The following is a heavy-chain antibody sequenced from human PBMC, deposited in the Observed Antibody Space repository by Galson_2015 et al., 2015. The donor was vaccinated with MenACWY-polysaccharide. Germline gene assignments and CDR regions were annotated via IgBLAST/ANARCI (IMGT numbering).Heavy chain of an antibody. CDR3: AREGVGPHYCSGGSCYPY. CDR1: GFAFSSYI. V-gene: IGHV3-21*01. CDR2: ISSSSSYI. J-gene: IGHJ4*02. Sequence: SLRLSCAASGFAFSSYIMNWVRQAPGKGLEWVSSISSSSSYIYYADSVKGRFTISRDNAKNSLYLQMNSLRAEDTAVYYCAREGVGPHYCSGGSCYPYWGQGTLVTVSS. D-gene: IGHD2-15*01.